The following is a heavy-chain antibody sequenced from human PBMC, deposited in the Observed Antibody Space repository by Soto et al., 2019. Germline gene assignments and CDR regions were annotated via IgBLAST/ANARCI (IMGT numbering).Heavy chain of an antibody. D-gene: IGHD3-3*01. J-gene: IGHJ5*02. Sequence: ASVKVSCEASGGTFSSYAISWVRQAPGEGLEWMGGIIPIFGTANYAQKFQGRVTITADKSTSTAYMELSSLRSEDTAVYYCARAGDFWSGYYRNNWFDPWGQGTLVTVSS. V-gene: IGHV1-69*06. CDR3: ARAGDFWSGYYRNNWFDP. CDR1: GGTFSSYA. CDR2: IIPIFGTA.